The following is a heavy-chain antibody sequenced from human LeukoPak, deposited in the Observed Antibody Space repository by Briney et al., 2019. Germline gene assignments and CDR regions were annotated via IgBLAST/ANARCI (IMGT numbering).Heavy chain of an antibody. CDR3: ARIKWGLSVVADAFDI. D-gene: IGHD2-2*01. CDR2: IYTSGST. Sequence: PSETLSLTCTVSGGSISSYYWSWIRQPAGKGLEWIGRIYTSGSTNYNPSLKSRVTMSVDTSKNQFSLKLSSVTAADTAVYYCARIKWGLSVVADAFDIWGQGTMVTVSS. CDR1: GGSISSYY. J-gene: IGHJ3*02. V-gene: IGHV4-4*07.